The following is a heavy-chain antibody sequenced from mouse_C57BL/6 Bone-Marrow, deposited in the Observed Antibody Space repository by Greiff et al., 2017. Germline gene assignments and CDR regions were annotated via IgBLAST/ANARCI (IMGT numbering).Heavy chain of an antibody. CDR1: GFTFSSYA. Sequence: EVKLVESGGGLVKPGGSLKLSCAASGFTFSSYAMSWVRQTPEKRLEWVATISDGGSYTYYPDNVKGRFTISRDNAKNNLYLQMSHLKSEDTAMYYCARDDITPHGDYAMDYWGQGTSVTVSS. J-gene: IGHJ4*01. CDR2: ISDGGSYT. V-gene: IGHV5-4*01. CDR3: ARDDITPHGDYAMDY. D-gene: IGHD1-3*01.